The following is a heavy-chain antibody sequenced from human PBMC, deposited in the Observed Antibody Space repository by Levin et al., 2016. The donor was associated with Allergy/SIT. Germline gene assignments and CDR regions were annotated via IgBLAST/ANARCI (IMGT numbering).Heavy chain of an antibody. V-gene: IGHV1-69*01. D-gene: IGHD6-13*01. J-gene: IGHJ6*02. CDR2: IIPIFGTA. CDR3: LGRSEAAARGMDV. Sequence: WVRQAPGQGLEWMGGIIPIFGTANYAQKFQGRVTITADESTSTAYMELSSLRSEDTAVYYCLGRSEAAARGMDVWGQGTTVTVSS.